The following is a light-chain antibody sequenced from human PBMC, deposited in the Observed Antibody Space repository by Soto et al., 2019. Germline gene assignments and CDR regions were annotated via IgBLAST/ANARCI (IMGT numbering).Light chain of an antibody. CDR1: SSDVGGFNY. V-gene: IGLV2-14*03. CDR3: NSYTSSSTYV. J-gene: IGLJ1*01. CDR2: DVT. Sequence: QLVLTQPASVSGSPGQSITISCTGTSSDVGGFNYVSWYQQHPGKAPKLMIYDVTNRPSGVSYRFSGSKSGTTASLTISGLQAEDEAEYYCNSYTSSSTYVFGTGTKLTVL.